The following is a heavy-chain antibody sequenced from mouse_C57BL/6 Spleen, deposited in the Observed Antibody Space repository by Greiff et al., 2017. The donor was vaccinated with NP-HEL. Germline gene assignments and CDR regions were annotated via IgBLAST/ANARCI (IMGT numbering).Heavy chain of an antibody. CDR3: ASPTGTGYFDY. V-gene: IGHV1-64*01. J-gene: IGHJ2*01. CDR2: IHPNSGST. CDR1: GYTFTSYW. Sequence: QVQLQQPGAELVKPGASVKLSCKASGYTFTSYWMHWVKRRPGQGLEWIGMIHPNSGSTNYNEKFKSKATLTVDKSSSTAYMQLSSLTSEDSAVYYCASPTGTGYFDYWGQGTTLTVSS. D-gene: IGHD4-1*01.